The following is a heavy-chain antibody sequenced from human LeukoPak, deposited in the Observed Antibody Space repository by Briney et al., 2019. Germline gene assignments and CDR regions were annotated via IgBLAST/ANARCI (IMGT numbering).Heavy chain of an antibody. V-gene: IGHV3-30*02. CDR2: IRYDGSHV. CDR3: AKEIRVVTAILYFDH. J-gene: IGHJ4*01. CDR1: GFSFSNND. Sequence: QTGGSLRLSCAASGFSFSNNDMHWVRQAPGKGLEGGAFIRYDGSHVHYIESVKGRFTVSRDNSKNTVYLEMNSLRVDDTAVYFCAKEIRVVTAILYFDHWGQGSLVTVSS. D-gene: IGHD2-21*02.